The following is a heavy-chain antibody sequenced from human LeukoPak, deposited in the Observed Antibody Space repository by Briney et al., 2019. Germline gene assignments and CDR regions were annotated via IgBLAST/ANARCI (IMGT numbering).Heavy chain of an antibody. J-gene: IGHJ4*02. CDR2: IYYSGST. CDR3: ATREAAAGHGFDY. V-gene: IGHV4-31*03. CDR1: GGSISRGGYY. D-gene: IGHD6-13*01. Sequence: SETLSLTCTVSGGSISRGGYYWSWIRQHPGKGLEWIGYIYYSGSTYYNPSLKSRVTISVDTSKNQFSLKLSSVTAADTAVYYCATREAAAGHGFDYWGQGTLVTVSS.